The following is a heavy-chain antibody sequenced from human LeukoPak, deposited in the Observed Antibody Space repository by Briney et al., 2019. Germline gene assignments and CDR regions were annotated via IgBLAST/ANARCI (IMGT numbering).Heavy chain of an antibody. CDR3: ARQGSYFDY. Sequence: GASLQISCQASGSSFTSSWIAWLRPLRGKGLEWMGIIYPGDSDTRYSPSFQGQVTISADKSISTAYLQWSSLKASDTAMYYCARQGSYFDYWGQGTLVTVSS. J-gene: IGHJ4*02. V-gene: IGHV5-51*01. CDR1: GSSFTSSW. CDR2: IYPGDSDT.